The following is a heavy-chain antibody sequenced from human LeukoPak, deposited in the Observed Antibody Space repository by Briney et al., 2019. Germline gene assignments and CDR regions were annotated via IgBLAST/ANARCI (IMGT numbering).Heavy chain of an antibody. D-gene: IGHD6-19*01. CDR3: ASASGWRTHYFDY. J-gene: IGHJ4*02. CDR1: GGPFSGYY. Sequence: SETLSLTCAVYGGPFSGYYWSWIRQPPGKGLEWIGEINHSGSTNYNPSLKSRVTISVDTSKNQFSLKLSSVTAADTAVYYCASASGWRTHYFDYWGQGTLVTVSS. V-gene: IGHV4-34*01. CDR2: INHSGST.